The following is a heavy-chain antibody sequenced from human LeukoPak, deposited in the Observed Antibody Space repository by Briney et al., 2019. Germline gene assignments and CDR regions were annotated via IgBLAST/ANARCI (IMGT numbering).Heavy chain of an antibody. CDR1: GCTFTNYG. D-gene: IGHD5/OR15-5a*01. V-gene: IGHV1-18*01. CDR3: ARDLFAFYDLLAPLDH. J-gene: IGHJ4*02. Sequence: ASVKVSCKASGCTFTNYGISWVRQAPGQGLEWMGWIRTSNGDTNYAQKFQGRVTVTTDTSSTTAYMELRSLRSDDTAVYYCARDLFAFYDLLAPLDHWGQGALVTVSS. CDR2: IRTSNGDT.